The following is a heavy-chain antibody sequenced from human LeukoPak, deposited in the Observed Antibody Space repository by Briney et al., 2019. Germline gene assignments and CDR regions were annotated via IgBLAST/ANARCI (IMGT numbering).Heavy chain of an antibody. CDR3: ARDGTVTNGPFDY. D-gene: IGHD4-17*01. J-gene: IGHJ4*02. CDR1: GGSISSYY. Sequence: SETLSLTCTVSGGSISSYYWSWIRQPPGNGLEWIGNIYYSGSTNYNPSLKSRVTISVDTSKNQFSLKLSSVTAADTAVYYCARDGTVTNGPFDYWGQGTLVTVSS. V-gene: IGHV4-59*01. CDR2: IYYSGST.